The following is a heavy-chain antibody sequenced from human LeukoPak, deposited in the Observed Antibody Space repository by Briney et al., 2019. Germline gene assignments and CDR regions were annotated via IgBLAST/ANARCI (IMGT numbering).Heavy chain of an antibody. CDR1: GGSISSYH. Sequence: SETLSLTCTVSGGSISSYHWSWIRQPPGKGLEWIGYIYYNGTTNYNPSLKSRVTISVETSKNQFSLKLSSVTAADTAVYYCARGVYIAAAQYAYWGQGTLVTVSS. CDR3: ARGVYIAAAQYAY. CDR2: IYYNGTT. V-gene: IGHV4-59*01. D-gene: IGHD6-13*01. J-gene: IGHJ4*02.